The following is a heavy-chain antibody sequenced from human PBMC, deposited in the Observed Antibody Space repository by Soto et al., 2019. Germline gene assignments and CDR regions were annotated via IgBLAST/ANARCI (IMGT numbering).Heavy chain of an antibody. J-gene: IGHJ4*02. V-gene: IGHV1-3*01. CDR1: GCTFTTYS. CDR3: ARAVAVAADFDY. Sequence: ASVKVSCKASGCTFTTYSMHWVRQAPGQRLEWMGWINAGTGNTKYSQKLQGRVTITRDTSASAAYMELSSLSSEDTAVYYCARAVAVAADFDYWGQGTLVTVSS. D-gene: IGHD6-19*01. CDR2: INAGTGNT.